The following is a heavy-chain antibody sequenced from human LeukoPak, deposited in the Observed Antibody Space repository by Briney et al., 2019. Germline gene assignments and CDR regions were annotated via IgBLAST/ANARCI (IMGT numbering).Heavy chain of an antibody. CDR2: IRYDGSNK. CDR3: VNPGGYSSSWYGLTVDYYYMDV. J-gene: IGHJ6*03. D-gene: IGHD6-13*01. Sequence: PGGSLRLSCAASGFTFSSYGMHWVRQAPGKGLGWVAFIRYDGSNKYYADSVKGRFTISRDNSKNTLYLQMNSLRAEDTAVYYCVNPGGYSSSWYGLTVDYYYMDVWGKGTTVTISS. CDR1: GFTFSSYG. V-gene: IGHV3-30*02.